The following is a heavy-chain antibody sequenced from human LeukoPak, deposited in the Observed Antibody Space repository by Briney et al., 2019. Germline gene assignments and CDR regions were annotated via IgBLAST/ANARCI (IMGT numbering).Heavy chain of an antibody. CDR3: ARSRGAVAGWSFDI. J-gene: IGHJ3*02. Sequence: SETLSLTRAVSGGSISNTDHWNWVRQPPGTGLEWIGEMYHDGYTNYNPSLKSRVTMSVDKSKNHFSLKLTSVTAADTAVYYCARSRGAVAGWSFDIWGQGTVVTVSS. V-gene: IGHV4-4*02. CDR2: MYHDGYT. CDR1: GGSISNTDH. D-gene: IGHD6-19*01.